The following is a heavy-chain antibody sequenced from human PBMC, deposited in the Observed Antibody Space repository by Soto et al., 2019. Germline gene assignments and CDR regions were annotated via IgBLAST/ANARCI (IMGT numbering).Heavy chain of an antibody. J-gene: IGHJ6*02. Sequence: GGSLRLSCAASGFTFSSYWMSWGRQAPGKGLEWVANIKQDGSEKYYVDSVKGRFTISRDNAKNSLYLQMNSLRAEDTAVYYCARDPSIVLVPAATYYYYYYGMDVWGQGTTVTVSS. CDR3: ARDPSIVLVPAATYYYYYYGMDV. CDR2: IKQDGSEK. CDR1: GFTFSSYW. V-gene: IGHV3-7*01. D-gene: IGHD2-2*01.